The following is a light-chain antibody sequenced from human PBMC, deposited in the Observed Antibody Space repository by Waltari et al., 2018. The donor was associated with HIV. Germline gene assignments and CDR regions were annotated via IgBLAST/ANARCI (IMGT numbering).Light chain of an antibody. J-gene: IGLJ2*01. Sequence: QSALTQPPSASGSPGQSVTISCTGTSSDVGGYNYVSWYQQHPGKAPQLMIYGVNKRPSGVPDRFSGSKSGNTASLTVSGLQAEDEAEYYCSSYAGSNNVVFGGGTKLTIL. CDR1: SSDVGGYNY. CDR2: GVN. CDR3: SSYAGSNNVV. V-gene: IGLV2-8*01.